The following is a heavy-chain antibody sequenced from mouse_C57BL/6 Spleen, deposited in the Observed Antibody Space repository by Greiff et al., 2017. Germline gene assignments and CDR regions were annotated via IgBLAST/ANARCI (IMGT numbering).Heavy chain of an antibody. D-gene: IGHD3-2*02. J-gene: IGHJ2*01. Sequence: VQLQQPGAELVRPGSSVKLSCKASGYTFTSYWMHWVKQRPIQGLEWIGNIDPSDSETHYNQKFKDKATLTVDKSSSTAYMQLSSLTSEDSAVYYCARKGLTAQAKYYFDYWGQGTTLTVSS. CDR3: ARKGLTAQAKYYFDY. CDR2: IDPSDSET. CDR1: GYTFTSYW. V-gene: IGHV1-52*01.